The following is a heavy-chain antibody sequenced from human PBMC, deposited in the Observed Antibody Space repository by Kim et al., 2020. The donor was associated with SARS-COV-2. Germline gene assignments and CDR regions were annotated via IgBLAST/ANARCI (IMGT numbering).Heavy chain of an antibody. D-gene: IGHD5-12*01. V-gene: IGHV3-33*01. CDR2: IWYDGSNK. Sequence: GGSLRLSCAASGFTFSSYGMHWVRQAPGKGLEWVAVIWYDGSNKYYADSVKGRFTISRDNSKNTLYLQMNSLRAEDTAVYYCARDHEEVAPPTAFDIWGQGTMVTVSS. CDR3: ARDHEEVAPPTAFDI. J-gene: IGHJ3*02. CDR1: GFTFSSYG.